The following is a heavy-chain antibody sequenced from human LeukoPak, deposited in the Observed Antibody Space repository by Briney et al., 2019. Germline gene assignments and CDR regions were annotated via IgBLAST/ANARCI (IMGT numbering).Heavy chain of an antibody. V-gene: IGHV3-23*01. CDR3: AKARGDYGDYVGYFQH. CDR2: ISGSGGST. CDR1: GFTFSSHA. J-gene: IGHJ1*01. Sequence: PGGSLRLSCAASGFTFSSHAMSWVRQAPGKALEWVSAISGSGGSTYYADSVKGRFTISRDNYKNTLYLQMNGLRAEDTTVYYCAKARGDYGDYVGYFQHWGQGTLVTVSS. D-gene: IGHD4-17*01.